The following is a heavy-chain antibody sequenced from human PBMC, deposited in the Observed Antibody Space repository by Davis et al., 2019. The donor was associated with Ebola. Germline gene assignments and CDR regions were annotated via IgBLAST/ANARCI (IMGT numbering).Heavy chain of an antibody. J-gene: IGHJ4*02. CDR3: ARFIYGIVG. D-gene: IGHD1-26*01. CDR1: GFSVSANY. CDR2: MYAVGNT. Sequence: GESLKISCAASGFSVSANYMIWVRQAPGKGLEWVSLMYAVGNTFYADSVKGRFTISRDNAKNSLYLQMNSLRAEDTAVYYCARFIYGIVGWGQGTLVTVSS. V-gene: IGHV3-53*01.